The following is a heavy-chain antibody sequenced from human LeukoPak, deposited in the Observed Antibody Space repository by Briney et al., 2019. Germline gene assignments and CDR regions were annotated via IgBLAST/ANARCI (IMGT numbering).Heavy chain of an antibody. CDR1: GYTFTNYD. CDR3: ARLSYDFWSRYYFDY. V-gene: IGHV1-18*01. J-gene: IGHJ4*02. D-gene: IGHD3-3*01. Sequence: RASVKVSCKASGYTFTNYDINWVRQATGQGLEWMGWISAYNGNTNYAQKLQGRVTMTTDTSTSIAYMELRSLRSDDTAVYYCARLSYDFWSRYYFDYWGQGTLVTVSS. CDR2: ISAYNGNT.